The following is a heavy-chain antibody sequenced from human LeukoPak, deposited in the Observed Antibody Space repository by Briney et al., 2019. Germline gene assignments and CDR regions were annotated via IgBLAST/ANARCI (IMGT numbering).Heavy chain of an antibody. CDR2: IYYTGST. CDR3: ARHVRGSAKNLKIAVRYFDL. Sequence: SETLSLTCTVSGGPISSPTSYWGWIRQPPGKGLEWIASIYYTGSTYYNPSLKSRVTISVDTSQNQFSLKLSSVTAADTAVYYCARHVRGSAKNLKIAVRYFDLWGRGTLVTVSS. J-gene: IGHJ2*01. D-gene: IGHD2-21*01. V-gene: IGHV4-39*01. CDR1: GGPISSPTSY.